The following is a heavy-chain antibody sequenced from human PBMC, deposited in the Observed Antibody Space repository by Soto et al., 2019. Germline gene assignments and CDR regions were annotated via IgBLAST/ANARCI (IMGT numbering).Heavy chain of an antibody. CDR2: MNPNSGNT. CDR1: GYTFTSYD. CDR3: AREHSSSWRFDY. V-gene: IGHV1-8*01. Sequence: QVQLVQSGAEVKKPGASVKVSCKASGYTFTSYDINWVRQATGQGLEWMGWMNPNSGNTGYAQKFQGRVTMTRTTTRSTAYMELSSQRSEDTAVYYCAREHSSSWRFDYWGQGTLVTVSS. D-gene: IGHD6-13*01. J-gene: IGHJ4*02.